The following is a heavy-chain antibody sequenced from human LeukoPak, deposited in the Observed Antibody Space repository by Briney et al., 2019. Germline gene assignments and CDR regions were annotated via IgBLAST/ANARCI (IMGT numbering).Heavy chain of an antibody. CDR1: GFTSSSYA. Sequence: GGSLRLSCAASGFTSSSYAMHWVRQAPGKGLEWVAVISYDGSNKYYADSVKGRFTISRDNSKNTLYLQMNSLRAEDTAVYYCARGVGVVPAAMLLCWGQGTLVTVSS. J-gene: IGHJ4*02. CDR2: ISYDGSNK. V-gene: IGHV3-30*04. D-gene: IGHD2-2*01. CDR3: ARGVGVVPAAMLLC.